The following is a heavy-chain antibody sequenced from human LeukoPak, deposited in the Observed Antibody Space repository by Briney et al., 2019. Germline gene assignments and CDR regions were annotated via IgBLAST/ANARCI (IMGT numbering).Heavy chain of an antibody. CDR2: IYTGGST. CDR3: ARGGYKKHIDS. V-gene: IGHV4-4*07. D-gene: IGHD5-24*01. CDR1: DGSISSYY. Sequence: SDPLSLTCTFADGSISSYYWSWIRQPAGGGLELMGRIYTGGSTNYNPSLKSRVVISVDTSKNQFSLKVSPVTAADTAVYYCARGGYKKHIDSWGQGTLVTVSS. J-gene: IGHJ4*02.